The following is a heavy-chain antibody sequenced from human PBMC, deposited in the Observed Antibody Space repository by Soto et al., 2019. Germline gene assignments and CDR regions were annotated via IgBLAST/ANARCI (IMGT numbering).Heavy chain of an antibody. CDR2: IIPIFGTA. V-gene: IGHV1-69*13. Sequence: GASVKVSCKASGGTFSSYAISWVRQAPGQGLEWMGGIIPIFGTANYAQKLQGRVTITADESTSTAYMELSSLRAEDTAFYYCARGMTRRDGYTVAYWGQGTLVTVSS. CDR1: GGTFSSYA. CDR3: ARGMTRRDGYTVAY. D-gene: IGHD5-12*01. J-gene: IGHJ4*02.